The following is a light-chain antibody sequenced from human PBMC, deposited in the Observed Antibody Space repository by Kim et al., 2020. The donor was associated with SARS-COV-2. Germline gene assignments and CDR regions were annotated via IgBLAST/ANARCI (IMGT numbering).Light chain of an antibody. Sequence: SSELTQDPAVSVALGQTVKITCQGDSLRRYYASWYQQKPGQAPVLVIYGRNNRPSGIPERLSGSTSGNTASLIITGAQAEDEADYYCSSRGSSENVLFGGGTKLTVL. J-gene: IGLJ2*01. CDR3: SSRGSSENVL. V-gene: IGLV3-19*01. CDR2: GRN. CDR1: SLRRYY.